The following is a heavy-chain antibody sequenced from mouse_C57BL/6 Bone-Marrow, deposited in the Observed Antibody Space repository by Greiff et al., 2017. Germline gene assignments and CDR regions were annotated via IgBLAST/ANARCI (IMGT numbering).Heavy chain of an antibody. D-gene: IGHD1-1*01. CDR1: GYTFTSYW. CDR2: IHPNSGST. CDR3: ARRGTTVVVHWYFDV. J-gene: IGHJ1*03. V-gene: IGHV1-64*01. Sequence: QVQLQQPGAELVKPGASVKLSCKASGYTFTSYWMHWVKQRPGQGLEWIGMIHPNSGSTNYNEKFKSKATLTVDKSSSTAYMQLSSLTSEDSAVYYCARRGTTVVVHWYFDVWGTGTTVTVSS.